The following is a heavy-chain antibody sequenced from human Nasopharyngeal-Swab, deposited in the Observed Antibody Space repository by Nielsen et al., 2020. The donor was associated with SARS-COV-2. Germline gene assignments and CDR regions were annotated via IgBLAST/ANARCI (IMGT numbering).Heavy chain of an antibody. CDR3: ARDRGYSSSWYFYYYYGMDV. CDR2: ISYDGSNK. D-gene: IGHD6-13*01. J-gene: IGHJ6*02. V-gene: IGHV3-30-3*01. CDR1: GFTFSSYA. Sequence: GGSLRLSCAASGFTFSSYAMHWVRQAPGKGLEWVAVISYDGSNKCYADSVKGRFTISRDNSKNTLYLQMNSLRAEDTAVYYCARDRGYSSSWYFYYYYGMDVWGQGTTVTVSS.